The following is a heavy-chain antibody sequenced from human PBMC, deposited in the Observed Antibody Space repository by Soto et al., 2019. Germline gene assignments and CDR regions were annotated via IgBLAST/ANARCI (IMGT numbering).Heavy chain of an antibody. V-gene: IGHV4-31*03. D-gene: IGHD5-18*01. CDR3: ARNGYTYGMDV. Sequence: SETLSLTCTFSGGSTISGGFYWSWIRQHPGKGLEWIGYIYYSGISYYNPSLKSRVSISLDTSRNQFSMTLNSVTAADTAVYYCARNGYTYGMDVWGQGATVTVSS. CDR2: IYYSGIS. J-gene: IGHJ6*02. CDR1: GGSTISGGFY.